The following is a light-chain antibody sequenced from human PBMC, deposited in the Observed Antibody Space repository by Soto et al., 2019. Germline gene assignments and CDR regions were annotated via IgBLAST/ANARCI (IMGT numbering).Light chain of an antibody. V-gene: IGKV1-12*01. CDR2: DGS. Sequence: DIQMTQSPSSVSASVGDRVTITCRASQYISFWLAWYQQKPGKAPNLLIYDGSTLHNGVPSRFSGSGSGTDFTLTISSLQPEDFATYYCQQASSFPPTFGGGTRVDIK. CDR3: QQASSFPPT. CDR1: QYISFW. J-gene: IGKJ4*01.